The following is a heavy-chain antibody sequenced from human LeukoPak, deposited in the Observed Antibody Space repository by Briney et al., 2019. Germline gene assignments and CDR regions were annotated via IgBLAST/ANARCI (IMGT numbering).Heavy chain of an antibody. CDR1: GGSFSGYY. Sequence: PSETLSLTCAVYGGSFSGYYWSWIRQPPGKGLEWIGYIYYTGSTNYNSSLKSRVTISVDTSKNQFALRLSSVTAADTAVYYCAREGHDYGDYVFDYWGQGTLVTVSS. J-gene: IGHJ4*02. CDR3: AREGHDYGDYVFDY. D-gene: IGHD4-17*01. CDR2: IYYTGST. V-gene: IGHV4-59*01.